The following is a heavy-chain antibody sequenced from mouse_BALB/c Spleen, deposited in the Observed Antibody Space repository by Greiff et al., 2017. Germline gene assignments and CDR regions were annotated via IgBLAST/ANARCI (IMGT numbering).Heavy chain of an antibody. V-gene: IGHV1-14*01. CDR3: ARGEERRGDYGMDY. CDR1: GYTFTSYV. CDR2: INPYNDGT. D-gene: IGHD2-14*01. Sequence: EVHLVESGPELVKPGASVKMSCKASGYTFTSYVMHWVKQKPGQGLEWIGYINPYNDGTKYNEKFKGKATLTSDKSSSKAYMEFSSLTSEDSAVYYCARGEERRGDYGMDYWGQGTSVTVSS. J-gene: IGHJ4*01.